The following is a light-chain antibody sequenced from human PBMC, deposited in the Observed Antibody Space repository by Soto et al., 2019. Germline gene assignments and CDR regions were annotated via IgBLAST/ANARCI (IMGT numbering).Light chain of an antibody. CDR2: SNN. J-gene: IGLJ3*02. CDR1: RSNIGAGSD. Sequence: QSVLTQPPSVSGAPGQRITISCTGTRSNIGAGSDVHWYQQPPGTAPKLLIYSNNIRPSGVPDRFSGSKSGTSASLTITGLHAEDEADYCCQSCASNLNVVFGGGTKLTVL. CDR3: QSCASNLNVV. V-gene: IGLV1-40*01.